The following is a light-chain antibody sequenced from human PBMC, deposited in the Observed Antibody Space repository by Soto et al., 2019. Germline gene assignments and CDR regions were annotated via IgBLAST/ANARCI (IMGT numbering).Light chain of an antibody. CDR1: QSVSSGY. Sequence: EIVLTQSPGTLSLSPGERAALSCRASQSVSSGYLAWYQQKPGQAPRLLIYDVSTRATGIPDRFSGSGSGTDFTLTISSLEAEDSAVYYCQEYGSTVGGTFGGGTKVEIK. J-gene: IGKJ4*01. CDR3: QEYGSTVGGT. CDR2: DVS. V-gene: IGKV3-20*01.